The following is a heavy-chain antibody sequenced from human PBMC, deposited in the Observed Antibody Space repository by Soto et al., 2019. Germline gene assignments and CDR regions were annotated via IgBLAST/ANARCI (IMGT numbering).Heavy chain of an antibody. CDR2: IVVGSGNT. Sequence: SVKVSCKASGFTFTSSAVQWVRQARGQRLEWIGWIVVGSGNTNYAQKFQERVTITRDMSTSTAYMELSSLRSEDTAVYYCAAGPIVVGSSWFDPWGQGTLVTVSS. J-gene: IGHJ5*02. CDR3: AAGPIVVGSSWFDP. V-gene: IGHV1-58*01. CDR1: GFTFTSSA. D-gene: IGHD1-26*01.